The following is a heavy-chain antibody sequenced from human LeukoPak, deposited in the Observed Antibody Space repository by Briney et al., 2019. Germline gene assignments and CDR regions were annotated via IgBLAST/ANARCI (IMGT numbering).Heavy chain of an antibody. Sequence: PGRSLRLSCAASGFTFSSYAMHWVRQAPGKGLEWVAVISYDGSNKYYADSVKGRFTISRDNSKNTLYLQMNSLRAEDTAVYYCARVSHDGSGGPARDYWGQGTLVTVSS. CDR1: GFTFSSYA. D-gene: IGHD2-15*01. CDR3: ARVSHDGSGGPARDY. J-gene: IGHJ4*02. CDR2: ISYDGSNK. V-gene: IGHV3-30*04.